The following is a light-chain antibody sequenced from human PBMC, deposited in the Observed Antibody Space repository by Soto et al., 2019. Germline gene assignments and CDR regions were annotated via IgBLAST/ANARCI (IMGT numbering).Light chain of an antibody. V-gene: IGKV3-20*01. CDR1: QRVTSNY. Sequence: EMVLTQSPDTLSLSPGERAALSCRASQRVTSNYLAWYQKKPDQAPRLLIYGASIRANGIPDRFSGSGSGTDFTLTISRLEPEDFAVYYCQQYGSSPRTFGQGTKVDIK. CDR3: QQYGSSPRT. CDR2: GAS. J-gene: IGKJ1*01.